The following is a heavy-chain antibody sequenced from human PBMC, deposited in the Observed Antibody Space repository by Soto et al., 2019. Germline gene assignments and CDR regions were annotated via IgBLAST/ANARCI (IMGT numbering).Heavy chain of an antibody. D-gene: IGHD6-19*01. Sequence: EVQLLESGGGLVQPGGSLRLSCAASGFTFSSYAMSWVRQAPGKGLEWVSVISGGGGSTYYADSVKGRFTISRDNSKNTLYLQMNSLRAEDTAVYYCARRSSGWYFDYWGQGTLVTVSS. V-gene: IGHV3-23*01. J-gene: IGHJ4*02. CDR3: ARRSSGWYFDY. CDR2: ISGGGGST. CDR1: GFTFSSYA.